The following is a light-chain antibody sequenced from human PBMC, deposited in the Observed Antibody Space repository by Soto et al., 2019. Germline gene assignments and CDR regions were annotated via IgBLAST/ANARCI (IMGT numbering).Light chain of an antibody. V-gene: IGKV1-39*01. J-gene: IGKJ4*01. CDR2: AAS. CDR3: QQSYSNPLT. Sequence: DLQMTQSPSTLSASVGDRVTITCRASQSCRNSLAWYQQKAGKAPKLLIYAASSLQSGVPARFSGSRSGTDFTLTISSLQPEDVATYYCQQSYSNPLTFGGGTKVELK. CDR1: QSCRNS.